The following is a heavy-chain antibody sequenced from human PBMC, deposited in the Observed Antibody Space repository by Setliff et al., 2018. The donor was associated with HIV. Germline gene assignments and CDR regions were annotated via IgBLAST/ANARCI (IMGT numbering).Heavy chain of an antibody. V-gene: IGHV1-3*01. J-gene: IGHJ3*01. D-gene: IGHD2-2*01. CDR3: ARERRGCTSNSCYVDAFDL. CDR2: INGGNGNT. Sequence: ASVKVSCKASEYNFTKYSMHWVRQAPGQSLEWMGWINGGNGNTKYSQKFLARVTFTRDTSASTAYMELSSLRSEDAAVYYCARERRGCTSNSCYVDAFDLWGQGTMVTVSS. CDR1: EYNFTKYS.